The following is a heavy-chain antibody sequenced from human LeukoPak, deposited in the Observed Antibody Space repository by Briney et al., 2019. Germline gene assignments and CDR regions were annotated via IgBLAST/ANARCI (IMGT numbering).Heavy chain of an antibody. J-gene: IGHJ4*02. CDR3: ARPTIQWLGNPDYYFDY. CDR1: GGSISSYY. D-gene: IGHD6-19*01. CDR2: IYYSGST. Sequence: SETLSLTCTVSGGSISSYYWSWIRQPPGKGLEWIGYIYYSGSTYYNPSLKSRVTISVDTSKNQFSLKLSSVTAADTAVYYCARPTIQWLGNPDYYFDYWGQGTLVTVSS. V-gene: IGHV4-59*08.